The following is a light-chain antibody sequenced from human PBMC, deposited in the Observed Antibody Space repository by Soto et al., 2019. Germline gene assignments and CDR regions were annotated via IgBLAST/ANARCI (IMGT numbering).Light chain of an antibody. CDR2: DVN. CDR1: SSDVGGYNY. J-gene: IGLJ2*01. Sequence: QYVLTQPRSVSGSPGQSVTISCTGTSSDVGGYNYVSWYQQHPGKDPKFIIYDVNKRPSGVPDRFSGSKSGTTASLTISGLQADDEADDYCCSYAGSYTMLFGVGTKRTVL. V-gene: IGLV2-11*01. CDR3: CSYAGSYTML.